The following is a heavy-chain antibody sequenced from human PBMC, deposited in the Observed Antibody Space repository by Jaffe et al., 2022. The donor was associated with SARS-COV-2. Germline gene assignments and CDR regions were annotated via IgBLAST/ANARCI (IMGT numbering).Heavy chain of an antibody. V-gene: IGHV3-30-3*01. Sequence: QVQLVESGGGVVQPGRSLRLSCAASGFTFSSYAMHWVRQAPGKGLEWVAVISYDGSNKYYADSVKGRFTISRDNSKNTLYLQMNSLRAEDTAVYYCARERGWKPAYYYYGMDVWGQGTTVTVSS. CDR2: ISYDGSNK. CDR3: ARERGWKPAYYYYGMDV. CDR1: GFTFSSYA. J-gene: IGHJ6*02. D-gene: IGHD6-19*01.